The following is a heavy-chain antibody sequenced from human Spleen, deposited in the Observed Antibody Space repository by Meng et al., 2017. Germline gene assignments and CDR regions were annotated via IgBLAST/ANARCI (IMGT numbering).Heavy chain of an antibody. D-gene: IGHD3-22*01. Sequence: HVLLQPGVASLLNPSEPRSLTCAVYGEPLSGYYWSWIRQPPGKGLEWIGEINHGGSTNYNPSLKSRVTISVDTSKNHFSLNLTSVTAADTAVYYCTRGKKYYYDSTGYFAYWGQGTLVTVSS. J-gene: IGHJ4*02. CDR3: TRGKKYYYDSTGYFAY. CDR1: GEPLSGYY. V-gene: IGHV4-34*01. CDR2: INHGGST.